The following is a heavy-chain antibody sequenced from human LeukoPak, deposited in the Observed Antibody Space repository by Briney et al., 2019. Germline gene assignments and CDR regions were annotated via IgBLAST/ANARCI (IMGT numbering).Heavy chain of an antibody. CDR1: GYTFTSYD. CDR3: ARETDGGGYYYMDV. V-gene: IGHV1-8*03. CDR2: MNPNSGNT. D-gene: IGHD3-16*01. Sequence: ASVKVSCKASGYTFTSYDINWVRQATGQGLEWMGWMNPNSGNTGYAQKFQGRVTITRNTSISTAYMELSSLRSEDTAVYYCARETDGGGYYYMDVWGKGTTVTVSS. J-gene: IGHJ6*03.